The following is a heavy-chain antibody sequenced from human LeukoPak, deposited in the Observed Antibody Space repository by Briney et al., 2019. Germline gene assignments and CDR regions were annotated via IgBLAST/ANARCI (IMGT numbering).Heavy chain of an antibody. CDR1: GGTFSSYA. CDR3: ARAKGSIVATRGAFDI. Sequence: GASVKVSCKASGGTFSSYAISWVRQAPGQGLEWMGGIIPIFGTANYAQKFQGRVTITADESTSTAYMGLSSLRSEDTAVYYCARAKGSIVATRGAFDIWGQGTMVTVSS. V-gene: IGHV1-69*13. CDR2: IIPIFGTA. J-gene: IGHJ3*02. D-gene: IGHD5-12*01.